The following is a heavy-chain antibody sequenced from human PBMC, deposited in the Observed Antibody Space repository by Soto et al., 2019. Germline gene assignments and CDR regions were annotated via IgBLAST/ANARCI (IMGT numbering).Heavy chain of an antibody. CDR3: ARLGYCTGTSCYTFDS. Sequence: GESLKISCQGSGYSFTSYWIGWVRQRPGKGLEWMGRINPGDSYTTYSPSFQGHVTISTDKSFSTAYLQWSGLKASDTAMYYCARLGYCTGTSCYTFDSWGQGTLVTVSS. V-gene: IGHV5-10-1*01. J-gene: IGHJ4*02. CDR1: GYSFTSYW. CDR2: INPGDSYT. D-gene: IGHD2-2*02.